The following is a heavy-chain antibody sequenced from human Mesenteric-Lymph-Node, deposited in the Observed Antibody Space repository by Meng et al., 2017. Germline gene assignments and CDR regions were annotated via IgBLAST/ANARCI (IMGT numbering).Heavy chain of an antibody. V-gene: IGHV1-2*06. J-gene: IGHJ5*02. D-gene: IGHD6-13*01. Sequence: QVQLVQSGAEVKKPGASVKVSCKASGYTFTDCYIHWVRQAPGQGLEWMGRINPSSGDTYYAPRFQGRFTMTRDTSINTAYMELTSLTSDDTAVYYCARGRIASTDRWVDPWGQGSLVTVSS. CDR2: INPSSGDT. CDR3: ARGRIASTDRWVDP. CDR1: GYTFTDCY.